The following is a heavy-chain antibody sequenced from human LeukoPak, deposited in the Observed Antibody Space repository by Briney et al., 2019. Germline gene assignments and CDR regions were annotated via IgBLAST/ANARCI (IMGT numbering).Heavy chain of an antibody. CDR1: GYTFTSYY. CDR3: ARAHPYYDILTALLTVGAFDI. V-gene: IGHV1-46*01. J-gene: IGHJ3*02. D-gene: IGHD3-9*01. Sequence: ASVKVSCKASGYTFTSYYIHCVPHAPGQGLECMVIINPSGGSTSYAQKFQGRVTMTRDASTRTVYMELSSLRSEDTAVYKCARAHPYYDILTALLTVGAFDIWGQGTMVTVSS. CDR2: INPSGGST.